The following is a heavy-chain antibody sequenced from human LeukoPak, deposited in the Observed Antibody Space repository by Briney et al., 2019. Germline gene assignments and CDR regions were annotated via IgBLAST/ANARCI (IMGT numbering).Heavy chain of an antibody. CDR3: ARDGGMTTVTLYYFDY. CDR2: IWYDGSNK. Sequence: GGSLRLSCAASGFTFSSYGMHWVRQAPGKGLEWVAVIWYDGSNKYYADSVKGRFTISRDNSKNTLYLQMNSLRAEDTAVYYCARDGGMTTVTLYYFDYWGQGTLVTVSS. J-gene: IGHJ4*02. D-gene: IGHD4-11*01. CDR1: GFTFSSYG. V-gene: IGHV3-33*01.